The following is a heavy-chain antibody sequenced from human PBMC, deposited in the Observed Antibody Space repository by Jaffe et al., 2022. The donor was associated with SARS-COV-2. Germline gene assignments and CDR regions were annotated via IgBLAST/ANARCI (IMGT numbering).Heavy chain of an antibody. CDR3: AKKYSGSYHFDY. CDR2: ITTTGGST. CDR1: GFTFSSYG. J-gene: IGHJ4*02. V-gene: IGHV3-23*04. D-gene: IGHD1-26*01. Sequence: EVQLVESGGGLVQPGGSLRLSCVASGFTFSSYGMSWVRQAPGRGLEWVSSITTTGGSTYYADSVKGRSTISRDNSKKTLYLQMSSLRAEDTAIYYCAKKYSGSYHFDYWGQGTLVTVSS.